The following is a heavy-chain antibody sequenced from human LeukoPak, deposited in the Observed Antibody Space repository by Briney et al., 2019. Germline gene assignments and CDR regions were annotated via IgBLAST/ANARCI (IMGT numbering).Heavy chain of an antibody. J-gene: IGHJ4*02. Sequence: VASVKVSCRASGYTFTSYYMHWVRQAPGQGLEWMGIINPSGGSTSYAQKFQGRVTMTRDTSTSTVYMELSSLRSEDTAVYYCARESSYYDFWSGYPRGDQMYCFDYWGQGTLVTVSS. CDR3: ARESSYYDFWSGYPRGDQMYCFDY. CDR1: GYTFTSYY. CDR2: INPSGGST. V-gene: IGHV1-46*01. D-gene: IGHD3-3*01.